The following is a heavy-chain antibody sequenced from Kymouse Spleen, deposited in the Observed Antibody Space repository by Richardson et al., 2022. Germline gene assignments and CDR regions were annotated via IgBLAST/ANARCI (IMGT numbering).Heavy chain of an antibody. CDR1: GFTFSSYW. V-gene: IGHV3-7*01. Sequence: EVQLVESGGGLVQPGGSLRLSCAASGFTFSSYWMSWVRQAPGKGLEWVANIKQDGSEKYYVDSVKGRFTISRDNAKNSLYLQMNSLRAEDTAVYYCARSYSSGWYYYYGMDVWGQGTTVTVSS. D-gene: IGHD6-19*01. J-gene: IGHJ6*02. CDR2: IKQDGSEK. CDR3: ARSYSSGWYYYYGMDV.